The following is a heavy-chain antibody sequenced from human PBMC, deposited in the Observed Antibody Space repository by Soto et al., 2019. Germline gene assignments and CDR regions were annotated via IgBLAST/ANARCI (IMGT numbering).Heavy chain of an antibody. CDR1: GGTFSSYT. CDR3: ARLMSSGYYYGMDV. V-gene: IGHV1-69*02. CDR2: IIPTLGIA. Sequence: QVQLVQSGAEVKKPGSSVKVSCKASGGTFSSYTISWVRQAPGQGLEWMGRIIPTLGIANYAQKFQGRVTITADKSTSTAYMELSSLRSEDTAVYYCARLMSSGYYYGMDVWGQGTTVTVSS. D-gene: IGHD3-10*01. J-gene: IGHJ6*02.